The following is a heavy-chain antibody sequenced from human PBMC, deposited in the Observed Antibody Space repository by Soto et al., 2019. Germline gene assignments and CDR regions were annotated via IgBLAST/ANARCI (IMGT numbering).Heavy chain of an antibody. V-gene: IGHV3-64*01. CDR3: AIRSGSSSGYGMDV. D-gene: IGHD1-26*01. Sequence: EVQLVESGGGLVQPGGSLRLSCAASGFTFSSYAMHWVRQAPGKGLEYVSAISSNGGSTYYANSVKGRFTISRDNSKNTLYLQMGSLRAEDMALYYCAIRSGSSSGYGMDVWGQVTTVTVSS. CDR1: GFTFSSYA. CDR2: ISSNGGST. J-gene: IGHJ6*02.